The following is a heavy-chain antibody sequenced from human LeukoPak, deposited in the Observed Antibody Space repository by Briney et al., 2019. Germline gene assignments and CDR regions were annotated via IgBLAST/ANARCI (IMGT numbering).Heavy chain of an antibody. CDR2: IKHGGSEK. CDR1: GFTFSSHW. J-gene: IGHJ4*02. V-gene: IGHV3-7*03. D-gene: IGHD1-26*01. Sequence: GGSLRLSCAASGFTFSSHWMSWVGDAPGKALKWVANIKHGGSEKYSVASVKGRFTITRDNAKNSLYLQMNSMRAEDTAVYYCARGGPTAWYWGQGTLVTVSS. CDR3: ARGGPTAWY.